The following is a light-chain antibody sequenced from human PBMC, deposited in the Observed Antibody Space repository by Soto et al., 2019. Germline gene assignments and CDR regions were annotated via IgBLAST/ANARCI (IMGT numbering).Light chain of an antibody. J-gene: IGKJ1*01. Sequence: EIELTQSPGTLYLSPGERATLSCRASQRLVSSYLAWYQQKPGQAPRLLLYGVSSRATGIPDRFSGSGSGADFTLAISRVEPEDFAVYYCQQYGSSPRTFGQGTKVEIK. CDR3: QQYGSSPRT. CDR1: QRLVSSY. CDR2: GVS. V-gene: IGKV3-20*01.